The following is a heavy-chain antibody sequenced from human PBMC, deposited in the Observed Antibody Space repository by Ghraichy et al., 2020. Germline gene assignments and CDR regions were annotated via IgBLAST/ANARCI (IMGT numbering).Heavy chain of an antibody. CDR3: ARTGGTNYVDWYFDL. Sequence: ASVKVSCKSSGYTFTDYYIHWVRQAPGQGLEWMGWINAKSGETYYAENFQGRVTTTRDTSINTVYMELSGLTSDDTAVYYCARTGGTNYVDWYFDLWGRGTLVTVSS. J-gene: IGHJ2*01. CDR2: INAKSGET. D-gene: IGHD1-26*01. V-gene: IGHV1-2*02. CDR1: GYTFTDYY.